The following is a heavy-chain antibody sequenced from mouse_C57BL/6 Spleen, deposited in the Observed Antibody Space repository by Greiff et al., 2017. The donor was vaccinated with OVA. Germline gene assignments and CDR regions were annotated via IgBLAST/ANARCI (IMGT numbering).Heavy chain of an antibody. Sequence: EVKVEESGGGLVQPGGSMKLSCVASGFTFSNYWMNWVRQSPEKGLEWVAQIRLKSDNYETHYAESVKGRFTISRDDSKSSVYLQMNNLRAEDTGIYYCTGWLLGAMDYWGQGTSVTVSS. V-gene: IGHV6-3*01. CDR2: IRLKSDNYET. CDR3: TGWLLGAMDY. J-gene: IGHJ4*01. CDR1: GFTFSNYW. D-gene: IGHD2-3*01.